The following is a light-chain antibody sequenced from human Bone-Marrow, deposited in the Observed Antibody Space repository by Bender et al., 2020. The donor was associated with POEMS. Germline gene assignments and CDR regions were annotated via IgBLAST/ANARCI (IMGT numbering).Light chain of an antibody. V-gene: IGLV2-8*01. J-gene: IGLJ3*02. CDR1: SSDVGGYNY. CDR3: QSYDNSLGGWV. Sequence: QSALTQPPSASGSPGQSVTISCTGSSSDVGGYNYVSWYQQHPGKAPKLIIFDVTRRPSGVSDRFSASKSGNTASLTITGLQAEDEGDYYCQSYDNSLGGWVFGGGTKLTVL. CDR2: DVT.